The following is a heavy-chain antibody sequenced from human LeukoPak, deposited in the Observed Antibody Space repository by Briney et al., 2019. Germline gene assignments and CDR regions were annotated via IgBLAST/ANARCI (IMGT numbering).Heavy chain of an antibody. Sequence: SETLSLTCAVYGGSFSGYYWSWIRQPPGKRLEWIGEINHSGSTNYNPSLKSRVTISVDTSKNQFSLKLSSVTAADTAVYYCARGVAAAGTDYWGQGTLVTVSS. D-gene: IGHD6-13*01. J-gene: IGHJ4*02. CDR2: INHSGST. CDR3: ARGVAAAGTDY. V-gene: IGHV4-34*01. CDR1: GGSFSGYY.